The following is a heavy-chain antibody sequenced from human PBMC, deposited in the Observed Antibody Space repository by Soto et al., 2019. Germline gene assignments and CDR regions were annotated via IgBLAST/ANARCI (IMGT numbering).Heavy chain of an antibody. V-gene: IGHV3-66*01. CDR3: ARGGSGSDWDYYGMDV. CDR1: ALTASKNY. D-gene: IGHD3-10*01. Sequence: EVQLVESGGGLVQPGGSLRLSCAGSALTASKNYMSWVRQPPGKGLEWVSVIYSGGTTYYADSVKDRFSISRDNSKSTLYLLMDNLRARDTAVYYCARGGSGSDWDYYGMDVWGQGTTVTVSS. J-gene: IGHJ6*02. CDR2: IYSGGTT.